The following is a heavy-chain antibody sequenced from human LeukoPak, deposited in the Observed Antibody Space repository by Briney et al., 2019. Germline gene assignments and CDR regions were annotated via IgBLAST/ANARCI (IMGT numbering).Heavy chain of an antibody. CDR1: GFTFSSYS. Sequence: GGSLRLSCAASGFTFSSYSMNWVRQAPGKGLEWLSYMSGSSSTIYYADSVKGRFTISRDNAKNSQYLQMNSLRAEDTAVYYCARESLGYCSGSTCYYFYMDFWGKGTTVTVSS. V-gene: IGHV3-48*04. CDR3: ARESLGYCSGSTCYYFYMDF. CDR2: MSGSSSTI. J-gene: IGHJ6*03. D-gene: IGHD2-15*01.